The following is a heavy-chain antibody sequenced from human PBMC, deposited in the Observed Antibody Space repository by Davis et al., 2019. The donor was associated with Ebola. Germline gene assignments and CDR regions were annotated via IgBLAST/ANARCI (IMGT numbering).Heavy chain of an antibody. CDR3: ARVGLAVVQGPSYDAFDI. CDR1: GGSISSYY. D-gene: IGHD3-22*01. J-gene: IGHJ3*02. CDR2: IYYSGST. Sequence: PSETLSLTCTVSGGSISSYYWSWIRQPPGKGLEWIGSIYYSGSTYYNPSLKSRVTISVDTSKNQFSLKLSSVTAADTAVYYCARVGLAVVQGPSYDAFDIWGQGTMVTVSS. V-gene: IGHV4-59*05.